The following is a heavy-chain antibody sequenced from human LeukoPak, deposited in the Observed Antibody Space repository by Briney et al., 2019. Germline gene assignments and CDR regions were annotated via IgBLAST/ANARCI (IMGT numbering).Heavy chain of an antibody. CDR3: AKDILSGAFDI. CDR1: GFTFDDYA. Sequence: GGSLRLSWAASGFTFDDYAMHWVRRAPGKGLEWVSGISWNSGSIGYADSVKGRFTISRDNAKNSLYLQMNSLRAEDTALYYCAKDILSGAFDIWGQGTMVTVSS. V-gene: IGHV3-9*01. CDR2: ISWNSGSI. J-gene: IGHJ3*02. D-gene: IGHD6-25*01.